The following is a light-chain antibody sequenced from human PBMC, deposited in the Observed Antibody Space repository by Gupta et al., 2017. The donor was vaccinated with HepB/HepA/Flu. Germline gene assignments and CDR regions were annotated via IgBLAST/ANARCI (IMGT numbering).Light chain of an antibody. CDR2: GNS. CDR3: QCSDSSLTEDV. V-gene: IGLV1-40*01. J-gene: IGLJ1*01. Sequence: QSVLTQPPSVSGAPGPRVTISCTGSNTNIGAGYDVHWYQQLPGTAPKLVIYGNSNRPSGVPDRFACSKSGTYASPETTGLQAEDAADDYCQCSDSSLTEDVFGTGTTVTVL. CDR1: NTNIGAGYD.